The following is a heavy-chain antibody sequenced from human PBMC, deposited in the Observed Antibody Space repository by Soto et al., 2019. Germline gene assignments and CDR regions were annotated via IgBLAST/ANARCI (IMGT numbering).Heavy chain of an antibody. J-gene: IGHJ6*02. CDR2: IIPIFGTA. CDR3: ASAKGTGYCSGGSCPWGGMDV. D-gene: IGHD2-15*01. Sequence: QVQLVQSGAEVKKPGSSVKVSCKASGGTFSSYAISWVRQAPGQGLEWMGGIIPIFGTANYAQKLQGRVTITADESTSTAYMELSSLRSEDTAVYYGASAKGTGYCSGGSCPWGGMDVWGQGTTVTVSS. V-gene: IGHV1-69*12. CDR1: GGTFSSYA.